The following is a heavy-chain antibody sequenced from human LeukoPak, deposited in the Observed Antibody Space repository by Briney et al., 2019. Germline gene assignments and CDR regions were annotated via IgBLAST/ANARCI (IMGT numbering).Heavy chain of an antibody. CDR2: ISGSGGST. D-gene: IGHD3-10*01. J-gene: IGHJ6*02. CDR1: GFTFSSYA. Sequence: GGSLRLSCAASGFTFSSYAVSWVRQAPGKGLEWVSAISGSGGSTYYADSVKGRFTISRDNSKNTLYLQMNSLRAEDTAVYYCAKAMVRGVISNYYGMDVWGQGTTVTVSS. V-gene: IGHV3-23*01. CDR3: AKAMVRGVISNYYGMDV.